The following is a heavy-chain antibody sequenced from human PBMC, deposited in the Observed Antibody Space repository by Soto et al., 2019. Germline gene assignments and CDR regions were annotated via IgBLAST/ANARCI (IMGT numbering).Heavy chain of an antibody. CDR3: VRGATPYFDY. J-gene: IGHJ4*02. CDR2: VSFDGRNE. V-gene: IGHV3-30*04. CDR1: GFTFSNDG. Sequence: PGGSLRLSCVASGFTFSNDGMLWVRQAPGKGLEWVTTVSFDGRNEHYADSVKGRFTVSRDNSKNTLFLQMDSLRDEDTAVYYCVRGATPYFDYWGQGTLVTVSS.